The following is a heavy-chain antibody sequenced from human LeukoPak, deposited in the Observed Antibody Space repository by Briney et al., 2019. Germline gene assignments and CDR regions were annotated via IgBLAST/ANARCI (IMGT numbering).Heavy chain of an antibody. CDR1: GGSISSDNYH. Sequence: SGTLSLTCTVSGGSISSDNYHWSWIRQPAGKGLEWIGRIYTSGNTNYNPSLKTRVTISVDTSKNQFSLKLSSVTAADTAVYYCARVFGGPVSRRFDPWGQGTQVTVSS. D-gene: IGHD4-23*01. J-gene: IGHJ5*02. CDR3: ARVFGGPVSRRFDP. CDR2: IYTSGNT. V-gene: IGHV4-61*02.